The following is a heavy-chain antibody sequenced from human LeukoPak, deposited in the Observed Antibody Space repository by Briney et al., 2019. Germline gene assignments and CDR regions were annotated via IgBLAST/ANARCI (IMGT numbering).Heavy chain of an antibody. CDR3: ARAYYGSGSYWDYYYYYMDV. V-gene: IGHV4-38-2*02. Sequence: SETLSLTCTVSGYSISSGYYWGWIRQPPGKGLEWIGSIYHSGRTFYNPSLKSRVTISVDTSKNQFSLKLSSVTAADTAVYYCARAYYGSGSYWDYYYYYMDVWGKGTTVTISS. CDR2: IYHSGRT. J-gene: IGHJ6*03. D-gene: IGHD3-10*01. CDR1: GYSISSGYY.